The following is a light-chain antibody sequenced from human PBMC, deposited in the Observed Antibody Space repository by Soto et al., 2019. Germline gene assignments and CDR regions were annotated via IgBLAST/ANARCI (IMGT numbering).Light chain of an antibody. Sequence: DIQLTQSPSFLSASVGDRVTITCRASQGISSYLAWYQQKPGKAPKLLIYAASTLQNGVPVRFNGGGSGTEVTLTISSLQPEDFATYYCQQLNSYPQTFGQGTKLDVK. CDR3: QQLNSYPQT. J-gene: IGKJ2*01. V-gene: IGKV1-9*01. CDR1: QGISSY. CDR2: AAS.